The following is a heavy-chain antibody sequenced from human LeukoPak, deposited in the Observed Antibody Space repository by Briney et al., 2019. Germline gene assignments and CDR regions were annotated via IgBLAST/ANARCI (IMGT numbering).Heavy chain of an antibody. D-gene: IGHD3-9*01. CDR1: GFTFSSYW. V-gene: IGHV3-7*01. CDR3: ARIGRYFDWLFPNWFDP. J-gene: IGHJ5*02. CDR2: IKQDGSEK. Sequence: GRSLRLSCAASGFTFSSYWMSWVRQAPGKGLEWVANIKQDGSEKYYVDSVKGRFTISRDNAKNSLYLQMNSLRAEDTAVYYCARIGRYFDWLFPNWFDPWGQGTLVTVSS.